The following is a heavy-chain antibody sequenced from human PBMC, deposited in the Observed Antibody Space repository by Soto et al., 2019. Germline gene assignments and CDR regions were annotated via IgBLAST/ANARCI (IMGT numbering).Heavy chain of an antibody. CDR2: IYSSGST. D-gene: IGHD4-4*01. CDR3: AREPIVTSSFDY. J-gene: IGHJ4*02. V-gene: IGHV4-61*01. CDR1: GGSVSSGSYY. Sequence: SETLSLTCSVSGGSVSSGSYYWSWIRQPPGKGLEWIGYIYSSGSTDYNPSLKSRVTISLDTSKNQFSLSLSSVTAADTAVFFCAREPIVTSSFDYWGQGTLVTVSS.